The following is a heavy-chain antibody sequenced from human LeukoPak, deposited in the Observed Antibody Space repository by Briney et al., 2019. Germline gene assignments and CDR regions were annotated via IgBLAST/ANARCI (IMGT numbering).Heavy chain of an antibody. J-gene: IGHJ4*02. CDR3: ARAPYYYDSSGWFDY. V-gene: IGHV3-21*01. CDR1: GFTFSSYS. Sequence: PGGSLRLSCAASGFTFSSYSMNWVRQAPGKGLEWVSSISSSSSYIYYADSVKGRFTISRDNAKNSLYLQMNSLRAEDTAVCYCARAPYYYDSSGWFDYWGQGTLVTVSS. D-gene: IGHD3-22*01. CDR2: ISSSSSYI.